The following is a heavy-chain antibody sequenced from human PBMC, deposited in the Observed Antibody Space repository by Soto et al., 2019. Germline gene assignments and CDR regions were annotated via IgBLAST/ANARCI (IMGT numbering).Heavy chain of an antibody. Sequence: PSETRSLTGTVSGGSVNSGYYWNWVRQSPGKGLEWIGYIYHTGTTNYNPSLKSRVSILVAASKNQSAQKLTSVPAADAAVYFCARDRMGGSPPRAWGQGILVTVSS. V-gene: IGHV4-61*01. D-gene: IGHD6-25*01. CDR2: IYHTGTT. CDR3: ARDRMGGSPPRA. J-gene: IGHJ5*02. CDR1: GGSVNSGYY.